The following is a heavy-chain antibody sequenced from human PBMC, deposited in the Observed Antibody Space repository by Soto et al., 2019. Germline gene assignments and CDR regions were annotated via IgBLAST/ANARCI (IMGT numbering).Heavy chain of an antibody. J-gene: IGHJ3*02. V-gene: IGHV3-33*01. D-gene: IGHD5-12*01. CDR3: ARDRDGYKPGWAFDI. Sequence: QVQLVESGGGVVQPGRSLRLSCAASGFTFSSYGMHWVRQAPGKGLEWVAVIWYDGSNKYYADSVKGRFTISRDNSKNTLYLQMNSLRAEDTAVYYCARDRDGYKPGWAFDIWGQATMVTVSS. CDR1: GFTFSSYG. CDR2: IWYDGSNK.